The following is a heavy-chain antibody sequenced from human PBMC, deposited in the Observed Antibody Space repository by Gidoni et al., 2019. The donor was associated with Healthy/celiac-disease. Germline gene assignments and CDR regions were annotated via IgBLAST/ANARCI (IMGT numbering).Heavy chain of an antibody. Sequence: QVQLVQSGAEVNKPGAAVKVYCKASGYTFTSYGISWVRPAPGQGLEWMGWISAYNGNTNYAQQLQGRVTMTTDTSTSSAYLELRSLRSDDTGVYYCARGVWGGNADYWGQGTLVTVSS. V-gene: IGHV1-18*01. CDR1: GYTFTSYG. D-gene: IGHD2-15*01. J-gene: IGHJ4*02. CDR2: ISAYNGNT. CDR3: ARGVWGGNADY.